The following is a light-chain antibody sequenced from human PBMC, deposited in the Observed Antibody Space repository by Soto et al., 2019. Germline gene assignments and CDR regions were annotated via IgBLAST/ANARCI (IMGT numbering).Light chain of an antibody. J-gene: IGKJ3*01. CDR1: QSLLHKNGYNY. CDR3: MHTLQTPFT. Sequence: DIVMTQSPLSLPVTPGEPASISCRSSQSLLHKNGYNYLDWYLQKPGQSPQLLIYMGSNRASGVPDRFGGSGLGTYLTLKISTVEADDVGVYYCMHTLQTPFTFGPGTKVNIK. CDR2: MGS. V-gene: IGKV2-28*01.